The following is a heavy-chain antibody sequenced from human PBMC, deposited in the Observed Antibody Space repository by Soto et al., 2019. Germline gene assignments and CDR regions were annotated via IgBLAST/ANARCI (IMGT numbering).Heavy chain of an antibody. Sequence: PSQTLSLTCAISGDSVSSNSAAWNWIRQSPSRGLEWLGRTYYRSKWYNDYAVSVKSRITINPDTSKNQFSLQLNSVTPEDTAVYYCASQHLSDSYPNYYFDYSGQRTPVTVSS. J-gene: IGHJ4*02. V-gene: IGHV6-1*01. CDR1: GDSVSSNSAA. D-gene: IGHD1-26*01. CDR3: ASQHLSDSYPNYYFDY. CDR2: TYYRSKWYN.